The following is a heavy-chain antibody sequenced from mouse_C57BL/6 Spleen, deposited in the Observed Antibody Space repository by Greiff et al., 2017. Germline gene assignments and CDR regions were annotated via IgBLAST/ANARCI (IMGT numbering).Heavy chain of an antibody. CDR1: GFTFSSYT. Sequence: EVHLVESGGGLVKPGGSLKLSCAASGFTFSSYTMSWVRQTPEKRLEWVATISGGGGNTYYPDSVKGRFTISRDNAKNTLYLQMSSLRSEDTALYYCARDYYDYPLAYWGQGTLVTVSA. J-gene: IGHJ3*01. D-gene: IGHD2-4*01. V-gene: IGHV5-9*01. CDR3: ARDYYDYPLAY. CDR2: ISGGGGNT.